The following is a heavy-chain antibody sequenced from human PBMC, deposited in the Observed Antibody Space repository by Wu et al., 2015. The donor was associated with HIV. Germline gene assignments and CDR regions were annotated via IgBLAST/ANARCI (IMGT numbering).Heavy chain of an antibody. V-gene: IGHV1-69*05. D-gene: IGHD5-12*01. Sequence: QVQLMQSGAEVKKPGSSVKVSCKASGTTFISYTITWVRQAPGQGLEWMGGFIPIFGTANYAQKFQGRLTITTDESTATGYMELSSLRSEDTAVYYCAGDLARETTIRDRPRYGLDVWGQGTTVTVSS. CDR3: AGDLARETTIRDRPRYGLDV. CDR1: GTTFISYT. CDR2: FIPIFGTA. J-gene: IGHJ6*02.